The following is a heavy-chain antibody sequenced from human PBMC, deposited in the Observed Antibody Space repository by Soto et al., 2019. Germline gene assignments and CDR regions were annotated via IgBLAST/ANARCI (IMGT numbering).Heavy chain of an antibody. Sequence: PGGSLRLSCAASGFTFSSYAMNWVRQAPGKGLEWVSGISDSGTNTYYADSVKGRFTFSRDNSKNTLYLQMDSLRAEDTAVYYCARDRDSSSWYASSYGMDVWGQGTTVTVSS. CDR3: ARDRDSSSWYASSYGMDV. V-gene: IGHV3-23*01. J-gene: IGHJ6*02. CDR1: GFTFSSYA. CDR2: ISDSGTNT. D-gene: IGHD6-13*01.